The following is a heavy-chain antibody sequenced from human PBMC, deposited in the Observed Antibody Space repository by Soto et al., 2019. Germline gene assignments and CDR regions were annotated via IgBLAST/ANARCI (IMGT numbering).Heavy chain of an antibody. CDR3: ARRPDGSSYYYYYGMDG. Sequence: GESLKISCKGSGYSFTTYWINWVRQMPEKGLEWMGRIDPSDSYTNYSPSFQGHVTISADKSISTAYLQWSSLKASDTAMYYCARRPDGSSYYYYYGMDGWGQGTTVPVSS. D-gene: IGHD3-10*01. CDR2: IDPSDSYT. V-gene: IGHV5-10-1*01. CDR1: GYSFTTYW. J-gene: IGHJ6*02.